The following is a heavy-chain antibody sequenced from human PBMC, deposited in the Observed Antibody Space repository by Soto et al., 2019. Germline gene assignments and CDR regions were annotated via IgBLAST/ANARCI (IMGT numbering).Heavy chain of an antibody. Sequence: ASVKVSCKASGGTFSSYAISWVRQAPGQGLEWMGGIIPIFGTANYAQKFQGRVTITADESTSTAYMELSSLRSEDTAVYYCARKEGAAAGYYYYYGMDVWGQGTTVTVSS. J-gene: IGHJ6*02. CDR3: ARKEGAAAGYYYYYGMDV. D-gene: IGHD6-13*01. V-gene: IGHV1-69*13. CDR2: IIPIFGTA. CDR1: GGTFSSYA.